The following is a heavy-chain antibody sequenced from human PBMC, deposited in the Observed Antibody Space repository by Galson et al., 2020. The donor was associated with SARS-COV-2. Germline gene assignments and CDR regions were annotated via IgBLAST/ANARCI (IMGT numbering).Heavy chain of an antibody. D-gene: IGHD5-12*01. V-gene: IGHV3-30*18. CDR2: ISYDGSNK. Sequence: TFSSYGMHWVRQAPGKGLEWVAVISYDGSNKYYADSVKGRFTISRDNSKNTLYLQMNSLRAEDTAVYYCAKDVEKTSGYDDYYYYYGMDVWGQGTTVTVSS. CDR3: AKDVEKTSGYDDYYYYYGMDV. J-gene: IGHJ6*02. CDR1: TFSSYG.